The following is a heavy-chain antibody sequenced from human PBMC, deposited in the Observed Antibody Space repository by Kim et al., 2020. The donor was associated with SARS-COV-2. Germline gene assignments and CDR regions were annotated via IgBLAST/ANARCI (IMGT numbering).Heavy chain of an antibody. V-gene: IGHV3-53*01. CDR1: GFTVGTSH. Sequence: GGSLRLSCAPSGFTVGTSHMYWVRQAPRKGLECVSGICRDGDTYYADSAVRRCTITSDNSNNTLYLLLNTRIAADTTAYYCFRDAGGYGGQGTLVSVSS. J-gene: IGHJ4*02. CDR2: ICRDGDT. CDR3: FRDAGGY. D-gene: IGHD2-15*01.